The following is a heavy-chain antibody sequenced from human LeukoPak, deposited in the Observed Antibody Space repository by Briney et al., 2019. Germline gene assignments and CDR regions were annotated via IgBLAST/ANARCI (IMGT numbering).Heavy chain of an antibody. V-gene: IGHV3-30*03. J-gene: IGHJ4*02. D-gene: IGHD5-12*01. Sequence: GGSLRLSCAASGFTFSSYGMHWVRQAPGKGLEWVAVISYDGSNKYYADSVKGRFTISRDNAKNSLYLQVNSLRAEDTAVYYCARGNSDYDNDYWGQGTLVTVSS. CDR1: GFTFSSYG. CDR2: ISYDGSNK. CDR3: ARGNSDYDNDY.